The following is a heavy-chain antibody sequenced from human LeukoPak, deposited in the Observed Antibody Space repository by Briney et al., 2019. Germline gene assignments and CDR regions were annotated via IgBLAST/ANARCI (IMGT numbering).Heavy chain of an antibody. D-gene: IGHD4-23*01. V-gene: IGHV3-74*01. J-gene: IGHJ4*02. CDR3: AKDPIKGGGGNKHARGLDY. Sequence: PGGSLRLSCAASGFTLSSHWMHWVRQAPGKGLVWVSRITSDGSSTNYADSVKGRFTISRDNAKNTLYLQMNSLRDEDTAVYYCAKDPIKGGGGNKHARGLDYWGQGTLVTVSS. CDR2: ITSDGSST. CDR1: GFTLSSHW.